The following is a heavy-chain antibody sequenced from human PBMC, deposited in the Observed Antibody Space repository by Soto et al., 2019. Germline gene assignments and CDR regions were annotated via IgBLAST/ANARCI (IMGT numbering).Heavy chain of an antibody. CDR1: GFIFSDYW. D-gene: IGHD2-2*01. CDR2: IKFDGSEK. CDR3: VKDGGYCSSSTCYSPRNHYFDS. J-gene: IGHJ4*02. Sequence: PGGSLRLSCAASGFIFSDYWVSWARQAPGKGPEWVANIKFDGSEKQYVDSVRGRFTISRDNSRNSLFLQMNSLRAGDTAVYYCVKDGGYCSSSTCYSPRNHYFDSWGQGTLVTVSS. V-gene: IGHV3-7*03.